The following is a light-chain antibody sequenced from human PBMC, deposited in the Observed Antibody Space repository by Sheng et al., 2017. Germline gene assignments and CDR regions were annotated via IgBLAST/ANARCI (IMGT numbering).Light chain of an antibody. V-gene: IGKV1-5*03. CDR3: QQYNNYLYT. CDR1: QSINDY. J-gene: IGKJ2*01. CDR2: KAS. Sequence: DIQMTQSPSTLSASVGDRVTITCRASQSINDYLAWYQQKPGKAPKLLIYKASTLESGVPSRFSGSGSGTKFTLTITSLQPDDFATYYCQQYNNYLYTFGQGTKLEI.